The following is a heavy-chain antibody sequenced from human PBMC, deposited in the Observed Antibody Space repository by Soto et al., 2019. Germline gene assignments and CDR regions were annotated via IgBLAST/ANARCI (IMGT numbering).Heavy chain of an antibody. Sequence: ESGGGVVQPGRSLRLSCAASGFTFSSYGMHWVRQAPGKGLEWVAVIWYDGSNKYYADSVKGRFTISRDNSKNTLYLQMNSLRAEDTAVYYCARAPGLRSGLWSTEYYYYGMDVWGQGTTVTVSS. J-gene: IGHJ6*02. CDR3: ARAPGLRSGLWSTEYYYYGMDV. CDR1: GFTFSSYG. D-gene: IGHD3-10*01. CDR2: IWYDGSNK. V-gene: IGHV3-33*01.